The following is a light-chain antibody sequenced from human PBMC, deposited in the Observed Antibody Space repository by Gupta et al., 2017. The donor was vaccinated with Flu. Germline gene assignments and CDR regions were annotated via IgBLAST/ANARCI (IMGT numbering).Light chain of an antibody. V-gene: IGLV2-23*02. Sequence: GSEVGGDSLGSGCHPHAGHAPKILIYEVSKRPSGVAIRFSGSKSGNTASLTVSGVQAEDDDDYYCCSYRGSSTLVFGGGTKLTVL. J-gene: IGLJ2*01. CDR1: GSEVGGDSL. CDR2: EVS. CDR3: CSYRGSSTLV.